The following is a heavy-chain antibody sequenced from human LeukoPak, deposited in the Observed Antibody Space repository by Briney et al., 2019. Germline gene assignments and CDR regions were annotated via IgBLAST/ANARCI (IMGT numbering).Heavy chain of an antibody. CDR2: IKQDGSDK. V-gene: IGHV3-7*04. CDR1: RFPFSSYW. CDR3: AGAPYYFDY. J-gene: IGHJ4*02. Sequence: PGGSLRLSCAAFRFPFSSYWMSWVRQAPEKGLEWVANIKQDGSDKYYVDSVKGRFTISRDNAKNSLYLQMNSLRAEDTAVYYCAGAPYYFDYWGQGTLVTVSS.